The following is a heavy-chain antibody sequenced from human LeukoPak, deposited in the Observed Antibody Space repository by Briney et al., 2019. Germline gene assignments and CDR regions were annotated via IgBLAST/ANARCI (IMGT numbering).Heavy chain of an antibody. D-gene: IGHD3-9*01. V-gene: IGHV4-4*02. Sequence: SSETLSLTCAVSGVSITSSNWWSWVRQPPGKGLEWIGEIFHSGSTNYNPSLKSRVIISLDKSENQFSLNLTSVTAADTARYYCARVRLNGYVKELYFDSWGQGTRVTVSS. CDR1: GVSITSSNW. J-gene: IGHJ4*02. CDR2: IFHSGST. CDR3: ARVRLNGYVKELYFDS.